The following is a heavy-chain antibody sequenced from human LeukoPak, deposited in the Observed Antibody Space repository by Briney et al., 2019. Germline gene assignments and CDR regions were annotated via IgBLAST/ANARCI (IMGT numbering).Heavy chain of an antibody. Sequence: GGSLRLSCAASGFTFSSYAMHWVRQAPGKGLQWVAVISYDGSQKYYADSVKGRFTISSDNSKNTLYLQMNSLRAEDTAVYYCASLLIPDIDYWGQGTLVTVSS. CDR1: GFTFSSYA. CDR3: ASLLIPDIDY. CDR2: ISYDGSQK. D-gene: IGHD3-16*01. V-gene: IGHV3-30-3*01. J-gene: IGHJ4*02.